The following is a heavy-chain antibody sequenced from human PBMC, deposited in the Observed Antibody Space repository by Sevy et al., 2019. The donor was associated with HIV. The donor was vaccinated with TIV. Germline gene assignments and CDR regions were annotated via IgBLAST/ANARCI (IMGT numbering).Heavy chain of an antibody. V-gene: IGHV3-30*02. CDR1: GFTFSSYG. D-gene: IGHD4-17*01. CDR3: AKRGLDYGDYVGYYYGMDV. J-gene: IGHJ6*02. Sequence: GGSLRLSCAASGFTFSSYGMHWVRQAPGKGLEWVAFIRYDGSNKYYADSVKGRFTISRDNSKNTLYLQMNSLRAEDTAVYYCAKRGLDYGDYVGYYYGMDVWGQGTTVTVSS. CDR2: IRYDGSNK.